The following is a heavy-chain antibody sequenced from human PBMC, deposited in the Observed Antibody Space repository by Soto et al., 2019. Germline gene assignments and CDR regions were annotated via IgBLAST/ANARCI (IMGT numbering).Heavy chain of an antibody. CDR3: ASWHEREHAYDV. J-gene: IGHJ3*01. CDR2: LYDVDGS. V-gene: IGHV3-53*01. D-gene: IGHD1-1*01. Sequence: DVQLVESGGGLIQPGESLRLSCAAFGLTVSGKKYVAWVRQAPGKGLEWVSALYDVDGSFYADSVKGRFTTSSDSSKTTVYLQMNGLRPDDTAVYYCASWHEREHAYDVWGQGTTVYVSS. CDR1: GLTVSGKKY.